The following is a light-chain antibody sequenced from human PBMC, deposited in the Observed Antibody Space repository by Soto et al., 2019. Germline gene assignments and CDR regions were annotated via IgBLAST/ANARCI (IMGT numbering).Light chain of an antibody. CDR1: SSDVGGYKY. CDR3: CSYAGSRTFV. J-gene: IGLJ3*02. Sequence: QSALTQPASVSGSPGQSITISCTGTSSDVGGYKYVSWYQQYPGKAPKVILFEVSNRPSGVSDRFSGSKSDNTASLTISGLRAEDEAHYHCCSYAGSRTFVFGGGTKLTVL. CDR2: EVS. V-gene: IGLV2-23*02.